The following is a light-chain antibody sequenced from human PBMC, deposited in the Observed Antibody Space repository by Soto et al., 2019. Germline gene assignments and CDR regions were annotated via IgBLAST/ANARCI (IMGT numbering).Light chain of an antibody. CDR1: SSDIGGYNY. V-gene: IGLV2-11*01. J-gene: IGLJ1*01. CDR3: CSYAGSSSYV. CDR2: TFT. Sequence: QSALTQPRSVSGSPGQSVTISCTGTSSDIGGYNYVSWYQQHPGKAPKLMIYTFTNRPSGVPDRFSGSKSDNTASLTISGLQADDEADYYCCSYAGSSSYVFGTGTKVTVL.